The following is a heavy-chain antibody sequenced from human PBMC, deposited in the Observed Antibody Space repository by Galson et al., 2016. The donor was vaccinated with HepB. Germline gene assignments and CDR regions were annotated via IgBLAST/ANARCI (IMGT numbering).Heavy chain of an antibody. CDR2: INWNGGAT. J-gene: IGHJ6*02. D-gene: IGHD1/OR15-1a*01. Sequence: SLRLSCAASGFSVDDYGMNWVQQAPGKGPEWVSGINWNGGATYADSVRGRFTLSRDNAKNTLYLQMDSLRADDTAVYFCARGQRNRIDSGMDVWGQGTTVTVSS. CDR3: ARGQRNRIDSGMDV. CDR1: GFSVDDYG. V-gene: IGHV3-20*04.